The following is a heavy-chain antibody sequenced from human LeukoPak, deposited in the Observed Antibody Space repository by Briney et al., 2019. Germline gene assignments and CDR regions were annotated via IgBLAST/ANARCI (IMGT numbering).Heavy chain of an antibody. V-gene: IGHV4-59*12. CDR1: GVSIFSYY. J-gene: IGHJ4*02. Sequence: SETLSLTCTVSGVSIFSYYWNWIRQPPGQGLEWIGYSHYSGTTNYNPSLKSRVSISIDTSKSQFSLKLTSATAADTAIYFFATDGSIRYFDYWGQGTLLSVSS. CDR2: SHYSGTT. D-gene: IGHD3-9*01. CDR3: ATDGSIRYFDY.